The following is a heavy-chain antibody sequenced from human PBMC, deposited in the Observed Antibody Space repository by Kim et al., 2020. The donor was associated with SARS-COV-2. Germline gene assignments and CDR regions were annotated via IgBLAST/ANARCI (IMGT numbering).Heavy chain of an antibody. D-gene: IGHD4-17*01. J-gene: IGHJ4*02. V-gene: IGHV3-7*03. CDR2: IKQDGSQK. Sequence: GGSLRLSCAASGFTFSSSWMSWVRQAPGKGLEWVANIKQDGSQKNYVDSVRDRITVSRDNAKNSLYLQMNSLRAEDTAIYYCARNYGGNASDWGQGALVT. CDR3: ARNYGGNASD. CDR1: GFTFSSSW.